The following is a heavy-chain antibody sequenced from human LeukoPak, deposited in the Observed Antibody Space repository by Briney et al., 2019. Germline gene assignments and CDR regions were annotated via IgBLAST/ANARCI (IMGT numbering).Heavy chain of an antibody. CDR2: IYYSGST. V-gene: IGHV4-39*01. D-gene: IGHD6-13*01. CDR1: GGSISSYY. J-gene: IGHJ4*02. CDR3: ARQRYSSSWVHDY. Sequence: PSETLSLTCTVSGGSISSYYWGWIRQPPGKGLEWIGSIYYSGSTYYNPSRKSRVTISVDTSKNQFSLKLSSVTAADTAVYYCARQRYSSSWVHDYWGQGTLVTVSS.